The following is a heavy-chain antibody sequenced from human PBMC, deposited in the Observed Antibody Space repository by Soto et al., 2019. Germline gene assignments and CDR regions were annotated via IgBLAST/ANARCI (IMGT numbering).Heavy chain of an antibody. CDR1: GFIFSSYA. CDR2: ISASGDNA. V-gene: IGHV3-23*01. Sequence: GSLRLSCTASGFIFSSYAMSWVRQAPGKGLEWVSAISASGDNAYYADSVKGRFTISRDRSKSLYLQMKSLRAEDTAIYYCAKFFVAGTRGYFDSWGQGTLVTVSS. D-gene: IGHD6-19*01. J-gene: IGHJ4*02. CDR3: AKFFVAGTRGYFDS.